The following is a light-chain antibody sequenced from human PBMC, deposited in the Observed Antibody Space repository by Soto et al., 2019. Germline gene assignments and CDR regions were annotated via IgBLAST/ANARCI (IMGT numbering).Light chain of an antibody. J-gene: IGKJ4*01. CDR2: AAS. V-gene: IGKV1-12*01. CDR3: QQANSLALT. Sequence: DIALTQAPSTGSASLGDRVTITFRASHGISSWLAWYQQKPGKAPKLLIYAASSLQSGVPSRFSRSGSGTDFTPTISILQPDDFATYYCQQANSLALTFGGGTEVDIK. CDR1: HGISSW.